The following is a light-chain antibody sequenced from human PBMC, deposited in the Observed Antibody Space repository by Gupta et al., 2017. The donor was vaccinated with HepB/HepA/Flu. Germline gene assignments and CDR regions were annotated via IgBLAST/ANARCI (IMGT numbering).Light chain of an antibody. CDR1: QGIRND. Sequence: AIQMTQSPSSLSASVGDRVTITCRASQGIRNDLGWYQQKPGKAPKLLIYAASSLQSGVPPRFSGSGSGTDFTPTISSLQPEDFATYYCLQDYNYPYTFGQGTKLEIK. J-gene: IGKJ2*01. V-gene: IGKV1-6*01. CDR3: LQDYNYPYT. CDR2: AAS.